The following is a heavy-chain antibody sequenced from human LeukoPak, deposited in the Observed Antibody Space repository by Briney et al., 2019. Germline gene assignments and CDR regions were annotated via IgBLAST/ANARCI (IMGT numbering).Heavy chain of an antibody. CDR2: IWYDGSNK. J-gene: IGHJ4*02. Sequence: GGSLRLSCAASGFTFSSYGMHWVRQAPGKGLEWVAVIWYDGSNKYYADSVKGRFTISRDNSKNTLYLQMNSLRAEDTAVYYCARGYYVFWGVSRRFGGAMRAHYFDYWGQEPLVTVSS. CDR1: GFTFSSYG. V-gene: IGHV3-33*08. D-gene: IGHD3-3*01. CDR3: ARGYYVFWGVSRRFGGAMRAHYFDY.